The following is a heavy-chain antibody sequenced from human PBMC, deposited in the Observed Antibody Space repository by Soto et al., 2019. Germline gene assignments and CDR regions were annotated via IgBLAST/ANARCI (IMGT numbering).Heavy chain of an antibody. CDR3: AKDVYCSGGSCFSVLGDYCYYMDV. Sequence: EVQLLESGGGLVQPGGSLRLSCAASGFTFSSYAMSWVRQAPGKGLAWVSAISGSGGSTYYADSVKGRFTISRDNSKNTLYLQMNSLRAEDTAVYYCAKDVYCSGGSCFSVLGDYCYYMDVWGKETTVTVSS. V-gene: IGHV3-23*01. CDR1: GFTFSSYA. D-gene: IGHD2-15*01. J-gene: IGHJ6*03. CDR2: ISGSGGST.